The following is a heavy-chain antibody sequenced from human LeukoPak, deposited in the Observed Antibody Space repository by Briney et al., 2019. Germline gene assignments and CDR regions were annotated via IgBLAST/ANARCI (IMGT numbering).Heavy chain of an antibody. J-gene: IGHJ4*02. CDR3: ASSRLAAAGKFDY. CDR1: GFTFSSYA. V-gene: IGHV3-30-3*01. Sequence: GGSLRLSCAASGFTFSSYAMHWVRQAPGKGLEWVAVISYDGSNKYYADSVKGRFTISRDNSKNTLYLQMNSLRPEDTAVYFCASSRLAAAGKFDYWGQGTPVTVSS. CDR2: ISYDGSNK. D-gene: IGHD6-13*01.